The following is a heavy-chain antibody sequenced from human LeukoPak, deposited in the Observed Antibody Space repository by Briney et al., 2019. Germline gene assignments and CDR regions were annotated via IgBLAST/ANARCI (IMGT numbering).Heavy chain of an antibody. V-gene: IGHV3-23*01. CDR3: AKDRVSVYYHDSSGYYYFDY. D-gene: IGHD3-22*01. J-gene: IGHJ4*02. Sequence: GGSLRLSCAASGFTFSSYAMSWVRQAPGKGLEWVSAISGSGGSTYYADSVKGRFTISRDNSKNTLYLQMNSLRAEDTAVYYCAKDRVSVYYHDSSGYYYFDYWGQGTLVTVSS. CDR2: ISGSGGST. CDR1: GFTFSSYA.